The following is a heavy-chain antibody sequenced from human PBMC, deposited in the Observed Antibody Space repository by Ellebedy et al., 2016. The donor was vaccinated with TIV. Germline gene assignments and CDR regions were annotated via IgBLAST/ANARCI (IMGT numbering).Heavy chain of an antibody. J-gene: IGHJ4*02. CDR3: AKRNGGIAAFEGGY. Sequence: GESLKISCAASGFTFSSYAMSWVRQAPGKGLEWVSAISGSGGSIHYADSVKGRFTISRDNSKNTLYLQMNSLRAEDTAVYYCAKRNGGIAAFEGGYWGQGTLVTVSS. CDR1: GFTFSSYA. V-gene: IGHV3-23*01. CDR2: ISGSGGSI. D-gene: IGHD6-25*01.